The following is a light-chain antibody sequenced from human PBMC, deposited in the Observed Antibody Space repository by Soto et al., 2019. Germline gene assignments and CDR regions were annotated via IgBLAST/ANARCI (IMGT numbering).Light chain of an antibody. V-gene: IGKV3-15*01. Sequence: IVMTQSPVTLSVSPWERATLSCRASQNVDSNLAWYQQKPGRAPRLLIYGASTRATGIPARFSGSGSGTEFTLTISSLQSEDFAVYYCQQYNNWPRTFGQGTKVDIK. CDR1: QNVDSN. J-gene: IGKJ1*01. CDR2: GAS. CDR3: QQYNNWPRT.